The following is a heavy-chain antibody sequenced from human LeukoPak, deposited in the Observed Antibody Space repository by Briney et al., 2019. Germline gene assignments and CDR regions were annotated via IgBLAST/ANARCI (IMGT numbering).Heavy chain of an antibody. D-gene: IGHD6-19*01. CDR2: FDPEDGEA. CDR3: ATRSSGWYLGL. J-gene: IGHJ2*01. Sequence: ASVKVSCKVSGYTLTDLSIHWVRQAPGKGLEWMGGFDPEDGEAIYAQKFQGRVTMPEDTSTDTAYMELSSLRSEDTAVYYCATRSSGWYLGLWGRGTLVTVSS. V-gene: IGHV1-24*01. CDR1: GYTLTDLS.